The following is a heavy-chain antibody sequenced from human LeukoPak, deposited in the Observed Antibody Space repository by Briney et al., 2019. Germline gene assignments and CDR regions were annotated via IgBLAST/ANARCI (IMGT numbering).Heavy chain of an antibody. Sequence: PSETLSLTCTVSGGSISSSSYYWGWIRQPPGKGLEWIGSIYYSGSTYYNPSLKSRVTISVDKSKNQFSLKLTSVSAADTAVYYCASGITMTHNWFDPWGQGTLVTASS. CDR3: ASGITMTHNWFDP. J-gene: IGHJ5*02. CDR2: IYYSGST. CDR1: GGSISSSSYY. D-gene: IGHD3-22*01. V-gene: IGHV4-39*07.